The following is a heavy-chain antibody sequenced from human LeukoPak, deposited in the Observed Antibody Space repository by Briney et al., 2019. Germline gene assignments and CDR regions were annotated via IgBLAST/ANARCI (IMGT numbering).Heavy chain of an antibody. V-gene: IGHV3-74*01. D-gene: IGHD4-17*01. CDR3: ATGDGDYDY. CDR2: INSDGSRT. CDR1: GFTFSSYW. J-gene: IGHJ4*02. Sequence: GGSLRLSCAASGFTFSSYWMHWVRQAPGKGLVWVSRINSDGSRTYYADSVKGRFTISRDNSKNTLYLQMNSLRAEDTAVYYCATGDGDYDYWGQGTLVTVSS.